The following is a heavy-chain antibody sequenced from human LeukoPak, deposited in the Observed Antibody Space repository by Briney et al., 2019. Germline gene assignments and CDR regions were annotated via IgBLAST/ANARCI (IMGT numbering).Heavy chain of an antibody. V-gene: IGHV3-23*01. CDR2: IGGSGVTT. CDR1: GFTFSNYA. J-gene: IGHJ4*02. Sequence: GGSLRLSCAASGFTFSNYAMSWVRQAPGKGLEWISTIGGSGVTTYYADSLKGRFTISRDNSKNTLYLQMNGLRAEDTAVYYCARRLDSWGQGTLVTVSS. CDR3: ARRLDS.